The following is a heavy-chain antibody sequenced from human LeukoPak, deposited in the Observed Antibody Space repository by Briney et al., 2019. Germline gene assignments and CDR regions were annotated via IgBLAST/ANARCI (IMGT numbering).Heavy chain of an antibody. CDR1: GASISSYY. CDR2: IYHSGST. Sequence: PSETLSLTCTVSGASISSYYWSWIRQPPGKGLEWIGYIYHSGSTYYNPSLKSRVTISVDRSKNQFSLKLSSVTAADTAVYYCARGGSRDGYNYGWFDPWGQGTLVTVSS. CDR3: ARGGSRDGYNYGWFDP. D-gene: IGHD5-24*01. V-gene: IGHV4-59*12. J-gene: IGHJ5*02.